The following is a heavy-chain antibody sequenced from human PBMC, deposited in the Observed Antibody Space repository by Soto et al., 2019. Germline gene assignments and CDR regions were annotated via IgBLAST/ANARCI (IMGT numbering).Heavy chain of an antibody. D-gene: IGHD3-9*01. Sequence: GGSLRLSCAAAGFIFSSYGMSWVRQAPGKGLQWVATIHPSGGSTHYAESVRGRFTISRDNSRDTLYLQMNSLRAEDTAVYYCAKDPSTGPPDCWGQGALVTVSS. J-gene: IGHJ4*02. CDR2: IHPSGGST. CDR1: GFIFSSYG. CDR3: AKDPSTGPPDC. V-gene: IGHV3-23*01.